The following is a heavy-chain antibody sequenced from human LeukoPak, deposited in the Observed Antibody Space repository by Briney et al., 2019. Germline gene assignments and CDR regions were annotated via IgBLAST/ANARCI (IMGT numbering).Heavy chain of an antibody. J-gene: IGHJ4*02. CDR2: IIPIPGIA. Sequence: SVNVSCKASGGRFSSYAIIGVRQAPGQGREGMGRIIPIPGIANYAQKLQGRATITEDKSTSTAYMELTSLRSEDTAVYYCARAGYCSSTSCYGDSFDYWGQGTLVTVSS. CDR1: GGRFSSYA. D-gene: IGHD2-2*01. CDR3: ARAGYCSSTSCYGDSFDY. V-gene: IGHV1-69*04.